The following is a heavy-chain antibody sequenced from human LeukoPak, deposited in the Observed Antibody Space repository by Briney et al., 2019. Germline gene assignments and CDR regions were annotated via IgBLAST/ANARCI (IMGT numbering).Heavy chain of an antibody. J-gene: IGHJ4*02. V-gene: IGHV3-23*01. Sequence: PGGSLRLSCAASGFTFGSYAMSWVRQAPGKGLEWVSGISGRGHTTCHADSVRGRFTISRDNSKNTLYLQMNSLRVDDSAVYYCAKGGHYDSSGYSPFDYWGQGTLVTVSS. CDR1: GFTFGSYA. D-gene: IGHD3-22*01. CDR3: AKGGHYDSSGYSPFDY. CDR2: ISGRGHTT.